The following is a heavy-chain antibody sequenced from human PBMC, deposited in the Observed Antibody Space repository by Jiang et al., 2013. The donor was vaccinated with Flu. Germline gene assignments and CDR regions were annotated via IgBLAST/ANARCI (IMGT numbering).Heavy chain of an antibody. D-gene: IGHD6-19*01. V-gene: IGHV3-23*01. J-gene: IGHJ4*02. CDR3: AKDREESAVAGPFDF. CDR2: ISGSGGRS. Sequence: PGKGLEWVSTISGSGGRSYYAASVKGRFAISRDNSRNTLFLQMNSLRAEDMAIYYCAKDREESAVAGPFDFWGQGNLVTVSP.